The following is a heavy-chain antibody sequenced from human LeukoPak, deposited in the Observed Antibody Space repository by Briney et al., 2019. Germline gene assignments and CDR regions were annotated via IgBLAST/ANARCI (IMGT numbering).Heavy chain of an antibody. V-gene: IGHV4-59*08. Sequence: SETLSLTCTVSGGSISSYYCSWIRQPPGKELEWIGYIYYSGRTYYNPSLQSRVTISVDTSKTQFSLSVSSVTAADTAVYYCARTIPDSSGYYYSDYWGQGTLVTVSS. D-gene: IGHD3-22*01. CDR2: IYYSGRT. CDR3: ARTIPDSSGYYYSDY. CDR1: GGSISSYY. J-gene: IGHJ4*02.